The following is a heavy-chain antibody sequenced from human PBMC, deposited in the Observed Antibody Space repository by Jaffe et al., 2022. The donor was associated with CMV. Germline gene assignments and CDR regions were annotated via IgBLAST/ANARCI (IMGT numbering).Heavy chain of an antibody. CDR1: GFSLSTSGMC. V-gene: IGHV2-70*01. Sequence: QVTLRESGPALVKPTQTLTLTCTFSGFSLSTSGMCVSWIRQPPGKALEWLALIDWDGDKYYSTSLRTRLTISKDTSKNQVVLTMTNMDPMDTATYYCARATVTRGGSFDGMDVWGQGTTVTVSS. CDR3: ARATVTRGGSFDGMDV. J-gene: IGHJ6*02. D-gene: IGHD4-17*01. CDR2: IDWDGDK.